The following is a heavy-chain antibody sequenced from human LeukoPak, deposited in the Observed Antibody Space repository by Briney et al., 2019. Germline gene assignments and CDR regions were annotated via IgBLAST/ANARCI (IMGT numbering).Heavy chain of an antibody. J-gene: IGHJ4*02. Sequence: ASVKVSCKASGYTFTSYGISWVRQAPGQGLEWMGWISAYNGNTNYAQKLKGRVTMTTDTSTSTAYMELRSLRSDDTAVYYCARDRYCTNGVCYYVFGDYPDYWGQGTLVTVSS. V-gene: IGHV1-18*01. CDR1: GYTFTSYG. D-gene: IGHD2-8*01. CDR3: ARDRYCTNGVCYYVFGDYPDY. CDR2: ISAYNGNT.